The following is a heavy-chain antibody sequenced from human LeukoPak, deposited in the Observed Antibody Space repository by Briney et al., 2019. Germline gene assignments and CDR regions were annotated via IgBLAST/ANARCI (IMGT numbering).Heavy chain of an antibody. D-gene: IGHD3-10*01. CDR3: AGSGSGSYQPFDC. CDR2: IYHSGST. CDR1: GGSISSGGYS. Sequence: SQTLSLTCAVSGGSISSGGYSWSWIRQPPGKGLEWIGYIYHSGSTYYNPSLKSRVTISVDRSKNQFSLKLSSVTAADTAVYYCAGSGSGSYQPFDCWGQGTLATVSS. V-gene: IGHV4-30-2*01. J-gene: IGHJ4*02.